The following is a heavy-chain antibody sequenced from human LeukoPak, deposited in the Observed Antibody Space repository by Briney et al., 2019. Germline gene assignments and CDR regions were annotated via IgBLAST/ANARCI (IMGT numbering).Heavy chain of an antibody. D-gene: IGHD1-26*01. Sequence: GGSLRLSCAASRFTFSSYAMSWVRQAPGKGLEWVSDITGSGGRTWYADSVKGRFTISRDNSKNTLYLQMNSLRAEDTALYYCAKDLWSLDYWGQGTLVTVSS. CDR2: ITGSGGRT. CDR1: RFTFSSYA. J-gene: IGHJ4*02. V-gene: IGHV3-23*01. CDR3: AKDLWSLDY.